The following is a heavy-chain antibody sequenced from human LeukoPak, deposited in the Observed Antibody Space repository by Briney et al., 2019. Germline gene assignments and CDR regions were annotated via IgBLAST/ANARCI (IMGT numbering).Heavy chain of an antibody. CDR3: SRDAKYYYGSRTFFFYEH. J-gene: IGHJ4*02. Sequence: SETLSLTCTVSGGSISSYYWSWIRQPAGKGLEWIGRIYTSGSTNYSPSLKSRVTMSVDTSNNQFSLKLSSVTAADTAIYYCSRDAKYYYGSRTFFFYEHWGQGTLLTVSS. V-gene: IGHV4-4*07. CDR1: GGSISSYY. D-gene: IGHD3-10*01. CDR2: IYTSGST.